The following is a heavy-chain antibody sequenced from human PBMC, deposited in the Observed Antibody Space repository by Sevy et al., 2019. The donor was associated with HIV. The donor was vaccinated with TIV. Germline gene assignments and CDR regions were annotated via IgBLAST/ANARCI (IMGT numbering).Heavy chain of an antibody. CDR1: GGSIARSSYD. Sequence: SETLSLTCTVSGGSIARSSYDWGWIRQSPGKGLEGIGSIYFSGSTSYATSLRSRVTISVDTSKNQVSLKMRSVTATDTAVYYCARHGGLVDRGFDFWGQGALVTVSS. D-gene: IGHD3-10*01. V-gene: IGHV4-39*01. CDR3: ARHGGLVDRGFDF. CDR2: IYFSGST. J-gene: IGHJ4*02.